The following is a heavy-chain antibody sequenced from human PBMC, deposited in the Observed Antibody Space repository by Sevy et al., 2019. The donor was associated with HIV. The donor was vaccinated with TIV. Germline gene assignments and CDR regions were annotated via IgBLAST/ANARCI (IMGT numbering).Heavy chain of an antibody. D-gene: IGHD5-18*01. CDR3: ATSATFDSYAPPYYYYMDV. CDR1: GFTFSSYA. CDR2: ISGSGGST. Sequence: GGSLRLSCAASGFTFSSYAMSWVRQAPGKALEWVSAISGSGGSTYYADSVKGRFTISRDNSKNTLYLQMNSLRAEDTAVYYCATSATFDSYAPPYYYYMDVWGKGTTVTVSS. V-gene: IGHV3-23*01. J-gene: IGHJ6*03.